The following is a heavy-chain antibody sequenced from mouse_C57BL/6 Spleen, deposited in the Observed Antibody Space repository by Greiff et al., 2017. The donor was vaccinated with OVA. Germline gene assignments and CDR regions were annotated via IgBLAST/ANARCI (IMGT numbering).Heavy chain of an antibody. Sequence: QVQLQQPGAELVMPGASVKLSCKASGYTFTSYWMHWVKQRPGQGLEWIGEIDPSDSYTNYNQKFKGKSTLTVDKSSSTAYMQLSSLTSEDAAVYYCAVVALDYWGQGTTLTVSS. CDR3: AVVALDY. V-gene: IGHV1-69*01. D-gene: IGHD1-3*01. CDR2: IDPSDSYT. J-gene: IGHJ2*01. CDR1: GYTFTSYW.